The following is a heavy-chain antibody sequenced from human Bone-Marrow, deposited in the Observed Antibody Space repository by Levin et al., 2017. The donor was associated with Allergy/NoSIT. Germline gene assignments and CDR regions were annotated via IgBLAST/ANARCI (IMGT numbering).Heavy chain of an antibody. CDR1: GFTFSSYA. V-gene: IGHV3-23*01. CDR3: AKAIESYYYDSSGLHYYDDGMDV. Sequence: GGSLRLSCAASGFTFSSYAMSWVRQAPGKGLEWVSAISGSGGSTYYADSVKGRFTISRDNSKNTLYLQMNSLRAEDTAVYYCAKAIESYYYDSSGLHYYDDGMDVWGQGTTVTVSS. CDR2: ISGSGGST. J-gene: IGHJ6*02. D-gene: IGHD3-22*01.